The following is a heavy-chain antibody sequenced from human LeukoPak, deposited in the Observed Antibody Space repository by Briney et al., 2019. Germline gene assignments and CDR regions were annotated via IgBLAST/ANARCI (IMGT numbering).Heavy chain of an antibody. CDR2: ISAYNGNT. Sequence: ASVKVSCKASDYTFTSYGISWVRQAPGQGLEWMGWISAYNGNTNYAQKLQGRVTMTTDTSTSTAYMELRSLRSDDTAVYYCARDNKYYYGSGYDYWGQGTLVTVSS. CDR1: DYTFTSYG. D-gene: IGHD3-10*01. J-gene: IGHJ4*02. V-gene: IGHV1-18*01. CDR3: ARDNKYYYGSGYDY.